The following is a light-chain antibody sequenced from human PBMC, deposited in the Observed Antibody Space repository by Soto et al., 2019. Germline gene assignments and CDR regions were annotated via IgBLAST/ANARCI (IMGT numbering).Light chain of an antibody. J-gene: IGKJ3*01. CDR3: QHYYTIPVT. V-gene: IGKV4-1*01. Sequence: IVMTQSPDSLAVSLGERATINCKSSQSVLSSSNNKNYLAWYQQKPGQPPKLLIYWASTRESGVPDRFSGSGSGTDFTLTISSLQAEDVAVYYCQHYYTIPVTFGPGTKVDI. CDR1: QSVLSSSNNKNY. CDR2: WAS.